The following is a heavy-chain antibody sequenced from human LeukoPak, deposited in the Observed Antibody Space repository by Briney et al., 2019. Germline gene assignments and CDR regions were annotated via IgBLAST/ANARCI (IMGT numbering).Heavy chain of an antibody. CDR2: IRYDGSNK. J-gene: IGHJ4*02. V-gene: IGHV3-30*02. Sequence: TGGSLRLSCAASGFTFSSYGMHWVRQAPGKGLEWVAFIRYDGSNKYYADSVKGRFTISRDNAKNSLYLQMNSLRAEDTAVYYCARDVGGSPGYWGQGTLVTVSS. D-gene: IGHD1-26*01. CDR3: ARDVGGSPGY. CDR1: GFTFSSYG.